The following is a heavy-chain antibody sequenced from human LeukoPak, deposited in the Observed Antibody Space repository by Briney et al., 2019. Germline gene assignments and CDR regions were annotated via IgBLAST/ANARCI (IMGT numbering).Heavy chain of an antibody. D-gene: IGHD6-6*01. CDR2: ISPTGSTT. Sequence: GGSLRLSCTASGFSFSGHWMHWARQLPGKGLVWVSRISPTGSTTSYADSVKGRITVSRDNAKNTLYLQVNNLRAEDTAVYYCARGPNSNWSGLDFWGQGTLLTVSS. J-gene: IGHJ4*02. V-gene: IGHV3-74*01. CDR3: ARGPNSNWSGLDF. CDR1: GFSFSGHW.